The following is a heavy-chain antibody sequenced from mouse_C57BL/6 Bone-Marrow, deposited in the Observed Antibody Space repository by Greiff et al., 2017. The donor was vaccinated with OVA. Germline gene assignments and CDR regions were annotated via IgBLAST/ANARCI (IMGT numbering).Heavy chain of an antibody. V-gene: IGHV1-74*01. CDR2: IHPSDSDT. D-gene: IGHD2-3*01. J-gene: IGHJ2*01. CDR3: ATGDGYYSYYFDY. Sequence: QVQLKQPGAELVKPGASVKVSCKASGYTFTSYWMHWVKQRPGQGLEWIGRIHPSDSDTNYNQKFKGKATLTVDKSSSTAYMQLSSLTSEDSAVYYCATGDGYYSYYFDYWGQGTTLTVSS. CDR1: GYTFTSYW.